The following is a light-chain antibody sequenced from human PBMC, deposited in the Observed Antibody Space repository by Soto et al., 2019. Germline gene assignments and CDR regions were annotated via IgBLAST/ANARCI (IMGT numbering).Light chain of an antibody. CDR1: QSVSSY. J-gene: IGKJ2*01. V-gene: IGKV3-11*01. CDR3: QQRSNWPHT. CDR2: DAS. Sequence: EIVLTQSPATLSLSPGERATLSCRASQSVSSYLAWYQQKPGQAPRLLNYDASSRATGIPARFSGSGSWTYFTLTISTLEPEDFAVYYGQQRSNWPHTFGQGTKLDIK.